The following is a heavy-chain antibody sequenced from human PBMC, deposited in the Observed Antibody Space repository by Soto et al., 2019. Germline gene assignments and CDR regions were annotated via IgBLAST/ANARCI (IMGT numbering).Heavy chain of an antibody. CDR2: TYYRYKWYN. V-gene: IGHV6-1*01. CDR3: ARWINSAIDI. D-gene: IGHD1-1*01. CDR1: GDSVSSNNVA. J-gene: IGHJ3*02. Sequence: QVQLQQSGPGLVKPSQTLSLTCVISGDSVSSNNVAWDWIRQSPSRGLEWLGRTYYRYKWYNNYAVSVKSRTTINANTSNNQFSLQLASVTPEDTAVYYCARWINSAIDIWGQGTMVTVS.